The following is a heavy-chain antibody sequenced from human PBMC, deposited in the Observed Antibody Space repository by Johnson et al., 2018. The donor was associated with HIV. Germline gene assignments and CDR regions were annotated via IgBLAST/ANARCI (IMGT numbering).Heavy chain of an antibody. CDR2: IYSGGPT. V-gene: IGHV3-66*01. CDR1: GFTVSSNY. D-gene: IGHD2-15*01. CDR3: ARAPGGSPRAAFDI. Sequence: VQLVESGGGLVQPGGSLRLSCTASGFTVSSNYMSWVRQAPGKGLEWVSVIYSGGPTYYTDSVKGRFTISRDNSKNTLYLQMNSLRAEDTALYYCARAPGGSPRAAFDIWGQGTMVTVSS. J-gene: IGHJ3*02.